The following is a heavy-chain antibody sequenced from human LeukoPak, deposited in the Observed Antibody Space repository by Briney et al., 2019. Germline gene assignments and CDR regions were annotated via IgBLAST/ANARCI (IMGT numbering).Heavy chain of an antibody. CDR3: ARFSSGCSTSSCYLTY. D-gene: IGHD2-2*01. V-gene: IGHV4-61*01. CDR2: IHDTGST. J-gene: IGHJ4*02. CDR1: GGSVSSANYY. Sequence: SETLSLTCTVSGGSVSSANYYWGWIRQPPGKGLELIGHIHDTGSTFYNPSLRGRVTISLDTSNNQFSLKLTSMTAADTAVYYCARFSSGCSTSSCYLTYWGQGTLVTVS.